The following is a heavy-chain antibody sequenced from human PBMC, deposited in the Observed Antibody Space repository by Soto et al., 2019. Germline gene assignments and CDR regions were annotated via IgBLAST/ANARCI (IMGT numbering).Heavy chain of an antibody. CDR3: ARARGPFDY. D-gene: IGHD3-10*01. Sequence: EVQLVESGGGLVQPGGSLRLSCAASGFTFSSHSMNWVRQAPGKGLEWGSYIRSSGSSIYYADSVKGRFTISRDNAKNSLYLQMNSLRDEDTAVYYCARARGPFDYWGQGTLVTVSS. CDR2: IRSSGSSI. J-gene: IGHJ4*02. CDR1: GFTFSSHS. V-gene: IGHV3-48*02.